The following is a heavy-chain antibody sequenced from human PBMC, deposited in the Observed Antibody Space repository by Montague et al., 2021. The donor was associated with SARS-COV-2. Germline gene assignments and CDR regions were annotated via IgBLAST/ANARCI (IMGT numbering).Heavy chain of an antibody. CDR1: GASISSGSYY. V-gene: IGHV4-31*03. D-gene: IGHD2/OR15-2a*01. J-gene: IGHJ4*02. CDR2: IHHSGST. CDR3: ARDGDEGYFFEY. Sequence: TLSLTCTVSGASISSGSYYWNWIRQLPGKGLEWIGYIHHSGSTYYTPSLQSRVAISVDTSKNEFSLKMTAVTAADTAVYSCARDGDEGYFFEYWGKGLLVTVSS.